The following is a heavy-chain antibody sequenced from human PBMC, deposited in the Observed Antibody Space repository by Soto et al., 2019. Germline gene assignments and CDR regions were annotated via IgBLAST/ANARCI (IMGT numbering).Heavy chain of an antibody. CDR3: ASPSGRAAAANYYYYYGMDV. V-gene: IGHV3-21*01. CDR2: ISSSSSYI. J-gene: IGHJ6*02. CDR1: GFTFSSYS. D-gene: IGHD6-13*01. Sequence: GGSLRLSCAASGFTFSSYSMNWVRQAPGKGLEWVSSISSSSSYIYYADSVKGRFTISRDNAKNSLYLQMNSLRAEDTAVYYCASPSGRAAAANYYYYYGMDVWGQGTTVTVSS.